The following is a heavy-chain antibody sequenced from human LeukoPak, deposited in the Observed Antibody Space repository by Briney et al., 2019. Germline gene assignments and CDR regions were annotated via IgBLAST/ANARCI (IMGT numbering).Heavy chain of an antibody. CDR3: AKEFLMYSSSWDLSDFDY. D-gene: IGHD6-13*01. J-gene: IGHJ4*02. Sequence: PGGSLRLSCAASGFTFSSYGMHWVRQAPGKGLEWVAVISYDGSNKYYADSVKGRFTISRDNSKNTLYLQMNSLRAEDTAVYYCAKEFLMYSSSWDLSDFDYWGQGTLVTVSS. CDR1: GFTFSSYG. V-gene: IGHV3-30*18. CDR2: ISYDGSNK.